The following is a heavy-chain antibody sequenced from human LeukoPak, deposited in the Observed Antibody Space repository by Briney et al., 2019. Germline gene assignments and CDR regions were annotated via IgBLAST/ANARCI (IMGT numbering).Heavy chain of an antibody. CDR3: ARASHMGYNV. V-gene: IGHV3-23*01. CDR1: GFTFSSYA. Sequence: GGSLRLSCAASGFTFSSYAMSWVRQAPGKGLEWVSAISGSGGSTYYADSVKGRFTISRDNAKNSLYLQMNSLRAEDTAVYYCARASHMGYNVWGQGTLVTVSS. J-gene: IGHJ4*02. CDR2: ISGSGGST. D-gene: IGHD1-14*01.